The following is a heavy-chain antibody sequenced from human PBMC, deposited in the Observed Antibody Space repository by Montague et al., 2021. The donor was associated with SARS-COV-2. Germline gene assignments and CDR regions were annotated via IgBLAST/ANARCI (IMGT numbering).Heavy chain of an antibody. CDR1: GFSLSTSGMR. D-gene: IGHD4-17*01. Sequence: PALVKPTKTLTLTCTFSGFSLSTSGMRVSWIRQPPGKALEWLARIDWDDDKYYSTSLKTRLTIPKDTSKNQVVLTMTNMDPVDTATYYCARMVAVTTSFDYWGQGTLVTVSS. V-gene: IGHV2-70*04. CDR2: IDWDDDK. CDR3: ARMVAVTTSFDY. J-gene: IGHJ4*02.